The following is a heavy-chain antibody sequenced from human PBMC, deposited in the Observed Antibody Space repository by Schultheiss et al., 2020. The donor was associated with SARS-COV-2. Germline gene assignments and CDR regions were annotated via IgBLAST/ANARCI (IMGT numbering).Heavy chain of an antibody. CDR1: GYTFTSYG. CDR2: INPNSGGT. Sequence: ASVKVSCKASGYTFTSYGISWVRQAPGQGLEWMGRINPNSGGTNYAQKFQGRVTMTRDTSISTAYMELSSLTSDDTAVYYCARDGLGRFRELLMVDYWGQGTLVTVSS. J-gene: IGHJ4*02. V-gene: IGHV1-2*06. D-gene: IGHD3-10*01. CDR3: ARDGLGRFRELLMVDY.